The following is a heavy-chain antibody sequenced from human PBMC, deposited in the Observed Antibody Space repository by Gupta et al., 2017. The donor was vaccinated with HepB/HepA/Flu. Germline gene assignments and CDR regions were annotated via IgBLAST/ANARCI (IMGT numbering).Heavy chain of an antibody. Sequence: EVQLVESGGGLVQPGGSLRHSCAGYGFTFGTYPMNWVRQAPGKGLEWLADIIASTHVMYYADSVKGRFTISRDNAKSSLFLQMNSLRDEDTAVYYCVRYHIGYCSTTTCSTFDYWGQGTLVTVSS. D-gene: IGHD2-2*01. CDR3: VRYHIGYCSTTTCSTFDY. V-gene: IGHV3-48*02. J-gene: IGHJ4*02. CDR2: IIASTHVM. CDR1: GFTFGTYP.